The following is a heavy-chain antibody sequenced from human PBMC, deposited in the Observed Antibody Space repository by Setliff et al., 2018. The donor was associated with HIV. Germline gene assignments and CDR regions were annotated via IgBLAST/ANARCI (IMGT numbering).Heavy chain of an antibody. D-gene: IGHD1-1*01. CDR2: INSYDGNT. CDR3: ARNKLSDAFDV. J-gene: IGHJ3*01. Sequence: ASVQVSCKASGYTFSSYGISWVRQAPGQGLEWMGWINSYDGNTNYEQKFQGRLTMTTDTSTTSAYLELRSLRPDDTAVYFCARNKLSDAFDVWGPGTMVTVSS. CDR1: GYTFSSYG. V-gene: IGHV1-18*01.